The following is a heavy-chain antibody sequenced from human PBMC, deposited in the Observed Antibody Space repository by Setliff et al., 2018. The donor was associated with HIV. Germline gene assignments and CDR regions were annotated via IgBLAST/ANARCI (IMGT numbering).Heavy chain of an antibody. J-gene: IGHJ4*02. CDR3: AKVMITTTWAFDF. D-gene: IGHD1-26*01. CDR1: GFTFSTYS. Sequence: GGSLRLSCAASGFTFSTYSMVWVRQAPGKGLEWVSGIGGAYDGNTYHADSVKGRFTIFRENSKNIVYLQMSNLRAEDTALYYCAKVMITTTWAFDFWGQVTPFTVSS. CDR2: IGGAYDGNT. V-gene: IGHV3-23*01.